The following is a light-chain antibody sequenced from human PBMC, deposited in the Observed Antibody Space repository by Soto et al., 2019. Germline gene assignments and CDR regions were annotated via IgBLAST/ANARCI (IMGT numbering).Light chain of an antibody. V-gene: IGKV1-27*01. Sequence: DIQMTQSPSSLSASVGDRVTITCRASQSISSYLNWYQQKPGKAPKLLIYAASSLQSGVPSRFSGSGSETDFTLTISNLQPEDVATYYCQRYDIAPWAFGQGTKVDIK. CDR1: QSISSY. CDR2: AAS. CDR3: QRYDIAPWA. J-gene: IGKJ1*01.